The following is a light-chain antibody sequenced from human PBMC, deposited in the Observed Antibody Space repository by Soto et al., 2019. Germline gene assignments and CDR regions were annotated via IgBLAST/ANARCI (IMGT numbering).Light chain of an antibody. V-gene: IGKV1-12*01. CDR2: AAS. J-gene: IGKJ4*01. Sequence: DIQMTRSPSFVSASVGDRVTITCRASQGISGWLAWYQHKPGRAPKLLIHAASSLESGVPSRFSGSGSGTDFTLTISSLQPEDFATYYCQQTTSFPLTFGGGTKVEIK. CDR3: QQTTSFPLT. CDR1: QGISGW.